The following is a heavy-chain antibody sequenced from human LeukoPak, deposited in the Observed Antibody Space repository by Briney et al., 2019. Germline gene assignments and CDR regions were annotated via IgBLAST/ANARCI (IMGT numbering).Heavy chain of an antibody. CDR2: IYTSGST. V-gene: IGHV4-4*07. Sequence: SETLSLTCTVSGGSISSYYWSWIRQPAGKGLEWIGRIYTSGSTNYNPSLKSRVTMSVDTSKNQFSLKLSSVTAADTAVYYCASTIDYGDYVGFDYWGQGTLVTVSS. J-gene: IGHJ4*02. CDR3: ASTIDYGDYVGFDY. CDR1: GGSISSYY. D-gene: IGHD4-17*01.